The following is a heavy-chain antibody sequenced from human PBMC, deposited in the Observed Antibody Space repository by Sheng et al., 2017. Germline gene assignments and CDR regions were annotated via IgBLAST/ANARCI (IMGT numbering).Heavy chain of an antibody. CDR2: IIPILGIA. J-gene: IGHJ3*02. V-gene: IGHV1-69*04. CDR3: ARVRGAPTIFGVVIMVDDAFDI. D-gene: IGHD3-3*01. Sequence: QVQLVQSGAEVKKPGSSVKVSCKASGGTFSSYAISWVRQAPGQGLEWMGGIIPILGIANYAQKFQGRVTITADKSTSTAYMELSSLRSEDTAVYYCARVRGAPTIFGVVIMVDDAFDIWGQGTMVTVSS. CDR1: GGTFSSYA.